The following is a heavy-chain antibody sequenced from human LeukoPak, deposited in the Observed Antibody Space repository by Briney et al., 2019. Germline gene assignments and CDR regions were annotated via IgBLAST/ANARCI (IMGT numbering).Heavy chain of an antibody. CDR3: ARDLVSGAYTFDI. J-gene: IGHJ3*02. CDR2: ISGSGTTT. Sequence: PGGSLRLSCAASGVTFSSYDMNWVRQAPGKGLEWVSYISGSGTTTYYADSVKGRFTISRDYSKKSLYLQMNSLRAEDTAVYYCARDLVSGAYTFDIWGEGTTVTVSS. D-gene: IGHD3-16*01. V-gene: IGHV3-48*03. CDR1: GVTFSSYD.